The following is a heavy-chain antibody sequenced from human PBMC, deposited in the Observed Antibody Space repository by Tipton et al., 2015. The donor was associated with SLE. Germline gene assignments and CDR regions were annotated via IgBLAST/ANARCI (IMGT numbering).Heavy chain of an antibody. CDR3: AGTSSSGWYVIDY. V-gene: IGHV4-39*01. CDR1: GGSISSSSYY. J-gene: IGHJ4*02. Sequence: TLSLTCTVSGGSISSSSYYWGWIRQPPGKRLEWIGSIHYSGSTSYNSSLESRVTTSIDTSKSQFSLKLSSVTASDMAEYYCAGTSSSGWYVIDYWGQGTLVTVSS. CDR2: IHYSGST. D-gene: IGHD6-19*01.